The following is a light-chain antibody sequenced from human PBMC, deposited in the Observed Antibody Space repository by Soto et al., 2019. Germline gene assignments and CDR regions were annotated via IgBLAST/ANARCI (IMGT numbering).Light chain of an antibody. Sequence: AIQMTQSPSSLSASVGDRVTITCRASQGIRNDLGWYQQRPGKAPRLLIYAASSLQSGVPSRFSGSGSGTDFTLTISSLQPVDFASYYCLQHYNFPYTFGQGTKLEI. CDR2: AAS. CDR1: QGIRND. J-gene: IGKJ2*01. CDR3: LQHYNFPYT. V-gene: IGKV1-6*01.